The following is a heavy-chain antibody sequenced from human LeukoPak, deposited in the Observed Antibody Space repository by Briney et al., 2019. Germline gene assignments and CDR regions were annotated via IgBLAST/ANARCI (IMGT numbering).Heavy chain of an antibody. CDR3: ALGPSVTSIGGP. J-gene: IGHJ5*02. CDR2: TYYGGST. CDR1: GGSLSHYY. V-gene: IGHV4-59*01. Sequence: SSETLSLTCTVPGGSLSHYYWSWIRQPPKKGLEWIGYTYYGGSTKFNPSLKSRVAISVDTSKKQFSLNLTSVTAADTAVYYCALGPSVTSIGGPWGQGTLVTVSA. D-gene: IGHD4-17*01.